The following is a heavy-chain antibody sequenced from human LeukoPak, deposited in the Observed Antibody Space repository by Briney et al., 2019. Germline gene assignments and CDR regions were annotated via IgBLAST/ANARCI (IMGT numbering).Heavy chain of an antibody. CDR3: ARAGAPYGSGNYYNSDV. D-gene: IGHD3-10*01. CDR2: IYNSGIT. J-gene: IGHJ6*02. CDR1: SRPISSYY. Sequence: SETLSLTCTVSSRPISSYYWSWIRQPPGEGLECIGYIYNSGITNYNPSLKSRVTISLDTSKNQFSLKLSSVTAADTAVYYCARAGAPYGSGNYYNSDVWGQGTTVSVSS. V-gene: IGHV4-59*01.